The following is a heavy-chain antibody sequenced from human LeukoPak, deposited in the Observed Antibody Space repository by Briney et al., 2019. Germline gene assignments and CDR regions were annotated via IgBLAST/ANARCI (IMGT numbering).Heavy chain of an antibody. J-gene: IGHJ4*02. V-gene: IGHV4-34*01. D-gene: IGHD6-6*01. CDR3: ASSSIAARRYGNFDY. CDR1: GGSFGGYY. Sequence: SETLSLTCAVYGGSFGGYYWSWIRQPPGKGLEWIGEINHSGSTNYNPSLKSRVTISVDTSKNQFSLKLSSVTAADTAVYYCASSSIAARRYGNFDYWGQGTLVTVSS. CDR2: INHSGST.